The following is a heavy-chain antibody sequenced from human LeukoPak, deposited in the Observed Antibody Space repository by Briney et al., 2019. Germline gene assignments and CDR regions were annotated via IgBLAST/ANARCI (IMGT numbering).Heavy chain of an antibody. CDR1: GGSISSSSYY. CDR3: ASSVNYYDSSGYSYYFDY. Sequence: SETLSLTCTVSGGSISSSSYYWGWIRQPPGKGLEWIGSIYYSGSTYYNPSLKSRVTISVDTSKNQFSLKLSSVTAAGTAVYYCASSVNYYDSSGYSYYFDYWGQGTLVTVSS. D-gene: IGHD3-22*01. CDR2: IYYSGST. J-gene: IGHJ4*02. V-gene: IGHV4-39*01.